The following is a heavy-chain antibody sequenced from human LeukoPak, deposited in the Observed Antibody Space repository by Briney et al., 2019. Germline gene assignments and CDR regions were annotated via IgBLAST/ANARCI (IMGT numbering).Heavy chain of an antibody. D-gene: IGHD5-18*01. Sequence: GGSLRLSCAVSGFTFSNYAMSWVRQAPGKGLEWVSYISSSGSTIYYADSVKGRFTISRDNAKNSLYLQMNSLRAGDTAVYYCASSIQLWPPFYYGMDVWGQGTTVTVSS. J-gene: IGHJ6*02. CDR3: ASSIQLWPPFYYGMDV. CDR2: ISSSGSTI. CDR1: GFTFSNYA. V-gene: IGHV3-11*01.